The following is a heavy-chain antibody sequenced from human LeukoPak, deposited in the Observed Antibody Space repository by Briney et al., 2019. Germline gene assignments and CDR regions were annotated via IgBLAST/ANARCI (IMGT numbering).Heavy chain of an antibody. CDR2: VNPSGGNT. V-gene: IGHV1-46*01. CDR1: GYTFTNYW. Sequence: ASVKVSCKASGYTFTNYWLHWVRQAPGQGLEWMGMVNPSGGNTNYAQNFQGRVTMTRDASTSTVFMELSSLRHEDTAVYYCARDPGRRYFDYWGQGTLVTISS. J-gene: IGHJ4*02. CDR3: ARDPGRRYFDY.